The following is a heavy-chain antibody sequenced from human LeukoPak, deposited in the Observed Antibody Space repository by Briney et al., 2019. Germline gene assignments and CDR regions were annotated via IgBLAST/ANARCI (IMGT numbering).Heavy chain of an antibody. V-gene: IGHV1-2*02. J-gene: IGHJ5*02. Sequence: ASVKVSCMASGYTLTGYYMHWVRQAPGQGLEWMGWINPNSGGTNYAQKFQGRVTMTRDTSISTAYMELSRLRSDDTAVYYCARGHCSSTSCSDPWGQGTLVTVSS. CDR3: ARGHCSSTSCSDP. CDR1: GYTLTGYY. CDR2: INPNSGGT. D-gene: IGHD2-2*01.